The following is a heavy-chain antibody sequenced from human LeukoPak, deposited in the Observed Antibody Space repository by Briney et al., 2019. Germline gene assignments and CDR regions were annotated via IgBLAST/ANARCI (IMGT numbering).Heavy chain of an antibody. CDR3: ARTYNPDY. CDR2: IRYDGNNK. Sequence: GGSLRLSCTASGFTFSSTAMDWVGQAPGKGLEWVSYIRYDGNNKYYGDSVKGRLTVSRDNSKNTLYLQMNSLRVEDTAVYYCARTYNPDYWGQGTLVTVSS. V-gene: IGHV3-30*02. CDR1: GFTFSSTA. D-gene: IGHD1-14*01. J-gene: IGHJ4*02.